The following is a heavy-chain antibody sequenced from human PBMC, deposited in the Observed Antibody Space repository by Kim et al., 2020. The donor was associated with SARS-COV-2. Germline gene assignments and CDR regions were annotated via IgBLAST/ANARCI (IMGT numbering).Heavy chain of an antibody. J-gene: IGHJ5*02. D-gene: IGHD2-21*02. CDR1: GFTFSSYG. Sequence: GGSLRLSCAASGFTFSSYGMHWVRQAPGKGLEWVAVIWYDGSNKYYADSVKGRFTISRDNSKNTLYLQMNSLRAEDTAVYYCARKGYGGNSLGWFDPWGQGTLVTVSS. V-gene: IGHV3-33*01. CDR2: IWYDGSNK. CDR3: ARKGYGGNSLGWFDP.